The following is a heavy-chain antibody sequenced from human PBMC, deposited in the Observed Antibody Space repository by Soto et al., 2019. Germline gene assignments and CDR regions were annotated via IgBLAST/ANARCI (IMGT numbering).Heavy chain of an antibody. Sequence: GASVKVSCKASGYTFIDYYIHWVRQAPGQGLEWMGWVSPRSGATNYAQKFKGRVTIASDTSINTAYMELTSLRSDDTAVYYCTKKGGGPFPFDPWGQGTRVTVSS. D-gene: IGHD3-10*01. CDR3: TKKGGGPFPFDP. CDR1: GYTFIDYY. J-gene: IGHJ5*02. V-gene: IGHV1-2*02. CDR2: VSPRSGAT.